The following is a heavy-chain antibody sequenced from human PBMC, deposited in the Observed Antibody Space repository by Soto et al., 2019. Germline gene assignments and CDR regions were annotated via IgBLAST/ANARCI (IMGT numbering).Heavy chain of an antibody. CDR3: ARTGARPGNTSRYWYFDL. Sequence: QVQLQESGPGLVKPSETLSLTCTVSGGSISSYYWSWIRQPPGKVLEWIWYIYDSGSTNYNPSLKNRGTISVDTSKNQFSLKLSSVTAADTAVYYCARTGARPGNTSRYWYFDLWGRGTLVTVSS. J-gene: IGHJ2*01. V-gene: IGHV4-59*01. CDR2: IYDSGST. CDR1: GGSISSYY. D-gene: IGHD1-7*01.